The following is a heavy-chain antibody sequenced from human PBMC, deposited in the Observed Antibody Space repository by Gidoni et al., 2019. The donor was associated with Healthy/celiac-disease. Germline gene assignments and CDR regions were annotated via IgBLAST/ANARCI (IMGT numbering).Heavy chain of an antibody. CDR3: ARAYARREMATIGY. V-gene: IGHV3-33*01. Sequence: QVQLVESGGGVVQPGRSLRLSCAASGFTFSSYGMHWVRQAPGKGLEWVAVIWYDGSNKYYADSVKGRFTISRDNSKNTLYLQMNSLRAEDTAVYYCARAYARREMATIGYWGQGTLVTVSS. CDR2: IWYDGSNK. D-gene: IGHD5-12*01. J-gene: IGHJ4*02. CDR1: GFTFSSYG.